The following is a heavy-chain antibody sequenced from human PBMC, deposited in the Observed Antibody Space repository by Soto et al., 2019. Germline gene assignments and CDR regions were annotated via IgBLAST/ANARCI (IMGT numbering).Heavy chain of an antibody. CDR2: VSGRGGSA. CDR3: VRRAGGAVVWYYDL. D-gene: IGHD2-21*01. J-gene: IGHJ2*01. CDR1: GFIFNNYA. V-gene: IGHV3-23*01. Sequence: EVQLLESGGGLVQRGGSLRLSCAASGFIFNNYAMTWVRQAPGKGLEWVARVSGRGGSAYYADSVKGRLTISRDNSNNTLYLQTTNLRGEDTAVYYCVRRAGGAVVWYYDLWGRGTLVSVFS.